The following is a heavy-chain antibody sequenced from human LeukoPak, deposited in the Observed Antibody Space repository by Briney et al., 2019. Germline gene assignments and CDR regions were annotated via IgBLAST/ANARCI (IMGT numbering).Heavy chain of an antibody. CDR3: ARRVAAVGEYYFDY. D-gene: IGHD3-10*01. CDR2: IYTSGST. V-gene: IGHV4-4*09. J-gene: IGHJ4*02. Sequence: PSETLSLTCTVSGGSISSYYWSWIRQPPGKGLEWIGYIYTSGSTNYNPSLKSRVTISVDTSKNQFSLKLSSVTAADTAVYYCARRVAAVGEYYFDYWGQGTLVTVSS. CDR1: GGSISSYY.